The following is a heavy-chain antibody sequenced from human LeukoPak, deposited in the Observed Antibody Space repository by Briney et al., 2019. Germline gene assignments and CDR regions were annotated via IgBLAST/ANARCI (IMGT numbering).Heavy chain of an antibody. CDR3: ARPKNVYYYDRGWFDP. Sequence: PSETLSLTCTVSGGSISSSSYYWGWIRQPPGKELEWIGSIYYSGSAYYNPSLKSRVTISVDTSKNQFSLKLSSVTAADTAVYYCARPKNVYYYDRGWFDPWGQGTLVTVSP. CDR1: GGSISSSSYY. V-gene: IGHV4-39*01. CDR2: IYYSGSA. J-gene: IGHJ5*02. D-gene: IGHD3-22*01.